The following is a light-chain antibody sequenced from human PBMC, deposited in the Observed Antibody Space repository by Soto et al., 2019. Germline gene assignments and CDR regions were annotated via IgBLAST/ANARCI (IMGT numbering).Light chain of an antibody. V-gene: IGLV2-14*01. CDR2: EVS. J-gene: IGLJ2*01. Sequence: QSVLTQPASVSGSPGQSITISCTGTASDVGAYNYVSWYQHHPGKAPKLMIYEVSNRPSGVSNRFSGSQSGNTASLTISGLQADDEADYFCSSYTTSSTWLFGGGTKLTVL. CDR3: SSYTTSSTWL. CDR1: ASDVGAYNY.